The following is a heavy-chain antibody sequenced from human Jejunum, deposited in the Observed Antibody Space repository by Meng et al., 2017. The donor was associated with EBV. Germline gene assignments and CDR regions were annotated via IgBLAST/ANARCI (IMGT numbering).Heavy chain of an antibody. CDR2: IYYSGST. D-gene: IGHD5-12*01. Sequence: LQQSGQGRVKLTETLSFICTVSGGSVNSGNVYWSWIRQPPGKGVEWIGYIYYSGSTNYIPSLKSRVTISLDTSKNQFSLKLSSVTAADTAVYYCAGLRYSGYDRAFDYWGQGALVTVSS. J-gene: IGHJ4*02. CDR1: GGSVNSGNVY. V-gene: IGHV4-61*01. CDR3: AGLRYSGYDRAFDY.